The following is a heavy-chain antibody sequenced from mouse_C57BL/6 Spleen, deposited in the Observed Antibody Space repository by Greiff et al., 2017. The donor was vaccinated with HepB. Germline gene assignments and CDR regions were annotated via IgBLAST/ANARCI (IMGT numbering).Heavy chain of an antibody. D-gene: IGHD2-5*01. V-gene: IGHV1-59*01. CDR1: GYTFTSYW. CDR3: ARSGGYYSNLRFDY. J-gene: IGHJ2*01. Sequence: QVQLQQPGAELVRPGTSVKLSCKASGYTFTSYWMHWVKQRPGQGLEWIGVIDPSDSYTNYNQKFKGKATLTVDTSSSTAYMQLSSLTSEDSAVYYCARSGGYYSNLRFDYWGQGTTLTVSS. CDR2: IDPSDSYT.